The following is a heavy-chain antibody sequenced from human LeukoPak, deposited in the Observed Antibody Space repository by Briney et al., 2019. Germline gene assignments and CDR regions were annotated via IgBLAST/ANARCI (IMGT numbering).Heavy chain of an antibody. D-gene: IGHD3-10*01. J-gene: IGHJ5*02. CDR1: GLTFSSYA. CDR2: ISGSGGST. CDR3: AKGRTYYYGSGSYH. V-gene: IGHV3-23*01. Sequence: GGSLRLSCAASGLTFSSYAMSWVRQAPGKGLEWVSAISGSGGSTYYADSVKGRFTISRDNSKNTLYLQMNSLRAEDTAVYYCAKGRTYYYGSGSYHWGQGTLVTVSS.